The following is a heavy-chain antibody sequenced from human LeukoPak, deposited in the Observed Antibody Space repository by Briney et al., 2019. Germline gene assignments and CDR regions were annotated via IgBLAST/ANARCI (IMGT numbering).Heavy chain of an antibody. D-gene: IGHD6-13*01. CDR2: INPNSGGT. J-gene: IGHJ5*02. CDR3: ARDYSSSWYGWFDP. V-gene: IGHV1-2*02. CDR1: GYTLTGYY. Sequence: ASVKVSCKASGYTLTGYYMHWVRQAPGQGLEWMGWINPNSGGTNYAQKFQGRVTMTRDTSISTAYMELSRLRSDDTAVYYCARDYSSSWYGWFDPWSQGTLVTVSS.